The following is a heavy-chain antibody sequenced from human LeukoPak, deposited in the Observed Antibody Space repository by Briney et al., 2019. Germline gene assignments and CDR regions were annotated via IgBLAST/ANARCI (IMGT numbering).Heavy chain of an antibody. J-gene: IGHJ4*02. CDR1: GGSISSSSYY. V-gene: IGHV4-39*07. Sequence: PSETLSLTCTVSGGSISSSSYYWGWIRQPPGKGLEWIGSIYYSGSTYYNPSLKSRVTISVDTSKNQFSLKLSSVTAADTAVYYCARDRIVGATTVLGAVDYWGQGTLVTVSS. CDR3: ARDRIVGATTVLGAVDY. D-gene: IGHD1-26*01. CDR2: IYYSGST.